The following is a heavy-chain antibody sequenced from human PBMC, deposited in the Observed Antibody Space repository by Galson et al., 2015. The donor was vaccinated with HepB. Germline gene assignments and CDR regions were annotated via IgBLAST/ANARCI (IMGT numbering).Heavy chain of an antibody. V-gene: IGHV3-23*01. CDR3: AKDHGHGAVLRGGSYTFDI. D-gene: IGHD3-16*01. Sequence: GRFTISRDNSKNTLYLEMDSLRVEDTAIYYCAKDHGHGAVLRGGSYTFDIWGQGTLVTVSS. J-gene: IGHJ3*02.